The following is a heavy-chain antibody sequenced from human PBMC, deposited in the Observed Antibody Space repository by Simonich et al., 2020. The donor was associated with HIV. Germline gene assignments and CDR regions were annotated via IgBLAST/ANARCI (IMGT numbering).Heavy chain of an antibody. CDR1: GFTFDVYA. Sequence: EVQLVESGGGLVQPGRSLRLSCAASGFTFDVYAMHWVRQAQGKGVGGGSGIKWNSGSIGYADSVKGRVTISRDNAKNSLYLQMNSLRAEDMALYYCAKDRYSSSSGSFDYWGQGTLVTVSS. V-gene: IGHV3-9*03. J-gene: IGHJ4*02. D-gene: IGHD6-6*01. CDR2: IKWNSGSI. CDR3: AKDRYSSSSGSFDY.